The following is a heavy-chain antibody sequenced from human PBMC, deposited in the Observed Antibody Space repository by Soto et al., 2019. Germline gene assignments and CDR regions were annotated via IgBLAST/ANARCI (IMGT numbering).Heavy chain of an antibody. J-gene: IGHJ6*02. CDR2: MNPNSGNT. CDR3: ASLPWANYYYYGMDV. CDR1: GYTFTNYG. V-gene: IGHV1-8*02. Sequence: ASVKVSCKASGYTFTNYGLSWVRQATGQGLEWMGWMNPNSGNTGYAQKFQGRVTMTRNTSISTAYMELSSLRSEDTAVYYCASLPWANYYYYGMDVWGQGTTVTVS.